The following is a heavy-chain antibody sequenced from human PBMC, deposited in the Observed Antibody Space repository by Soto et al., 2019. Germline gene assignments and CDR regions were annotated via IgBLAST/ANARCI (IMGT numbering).Heavy chain of an antibody. CDR1: GFTFSSYA. J-gene: IGHJ4*02. V-gene: IGHV3-30-3*01. D-gene: IGHD1-26*01. CDR2: ISYDGSNK. Sequence: QVQLVESGGGVVQPGRSLRLSCAASGFTFSSYAMHWVRRAPGKGLEWVAVISYDGSNKYYADSVKGRFTISRDNSKNTLYLQMNSLRAEDTAVYYCARESSGIVGATVDYWGQGTLVTVSS. CDR3: ARESSGIVGATVDY.